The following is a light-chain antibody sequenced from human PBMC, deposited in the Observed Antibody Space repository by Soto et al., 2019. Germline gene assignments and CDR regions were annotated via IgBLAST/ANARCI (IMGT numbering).Light chain of an antibody. CDR3: CSSAGTYTSV. CDR1: SSDVGGYNY. Sequence: QSALTQPRSVSGSPGQSVTISCTGTSSDVGGYNYVSWYQQHPGKAPKRMIYDVSERPSGVPDRFSGSKSGNTASLTISGLQAEDEAEYYCCSSAGTYTSVFGGGTKVTVL. V-gene: IGLV2-11*01. CDR2: DVS. J-gene: IGLJ3*02.